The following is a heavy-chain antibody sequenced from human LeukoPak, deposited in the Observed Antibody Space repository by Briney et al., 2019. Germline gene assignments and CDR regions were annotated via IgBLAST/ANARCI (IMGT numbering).Heavy chain of an antibody. CDR2: ISGSGGRT. J-gene: IGHJ4*02. D-gene: IGHD6-19*01. CDR3: AKPYSSGFYDY. CDR1: GFTFSSYG. V-gene: IGHV3-23*01. Sequence: GGSLRLSCAASGFTFSSYGMSWVRQAPGKGLEWVSAISGSGGRTHYADSVKGQFTISRDNSKNTLYLQMNSLRAEDTAVYYCAKPYSSGFYDYWGQGTLVTVSS.